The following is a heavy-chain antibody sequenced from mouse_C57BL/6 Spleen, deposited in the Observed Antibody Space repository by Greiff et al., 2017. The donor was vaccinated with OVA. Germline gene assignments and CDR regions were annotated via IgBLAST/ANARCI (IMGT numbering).Heavy chain of an antibody. J-gene: IGHJ2*01. CDR3: ARSDYYGSSRHYFDY. V-gene: IGHV1-69*01. CDR2: IDPSDSYT. Sequence: QVQLQQPGAELVMPGASVKLSCKASGYTFTSYWMHWVKQRPGQGLEWIGEIDPSDSYTNYNQKLKGKSTLTVDKSSSTAYMQLSSLTSEDSAVYYCARSDYYGSSRHYFDYWGQGTTLTVSS. CDR1: GYTFTSYW. D-gene: IGHD1-1*01.